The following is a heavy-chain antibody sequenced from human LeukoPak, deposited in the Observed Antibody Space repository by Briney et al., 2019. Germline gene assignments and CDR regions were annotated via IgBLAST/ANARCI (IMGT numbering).Heavy chain of an antibody. V-gene: IGHV3-23*01. Sequence: GGSLRLSCEASGFTFSRFAMTWVRQAPGKGLEWVSTIGGLGESTNYADSVKGRFTISKDNSKNTLYLQMNNLRAEDTAVYYCAKDRDIILTGHGMDVWGQGTTVTVSS. J-gene: IGHJ6*02. D-gene: IGHD3-9*01. CDR1: GFTFSRFA. CDR2: IGGLGEST. CDR3: AKDRDIILTGHGMDV.